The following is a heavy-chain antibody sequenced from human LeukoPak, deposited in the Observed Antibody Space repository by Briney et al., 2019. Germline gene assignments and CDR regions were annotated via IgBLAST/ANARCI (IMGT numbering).Heavy chain of an antibody. D-gene: IGHD2-15*01. CDR3: ARAVTVVAATPGY. CDR1: GYTFTSYY. CDR2: INPSGGST. Sequence: ASVKVSCKASGYTFTSYYMHWVRQAPGQGLEWMGIINPSGGSTSYAQKFQGRVTMTRDMSTSTVYMELSSLRSEDTVVYYCARAVTVVAATPGYWGQGTLVTVSS. V-gene: IGHV1-46*01. J-gene: IGHJ4*02.